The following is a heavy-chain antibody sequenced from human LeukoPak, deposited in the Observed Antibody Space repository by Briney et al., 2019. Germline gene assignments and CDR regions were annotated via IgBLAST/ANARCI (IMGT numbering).Heavy chain of an antibody. CDR3: ARRPVMDAGNLDY. CDR1: GGTFSSYA. V-gene: IGHV1-69*04. D-gene: IGHD1-1*01. Sequence: GASVKVSCKASGGTFSSYAISWVRQAPGQGLEWMGRIIPILGIANYAQKFQGRVTITADKSTSTAYMELSSLRSEDTAVYYCARRPVMDAGNLDYWGQGTLVTVSS. J-gene: IGHJ4*02. CDR2: IIPILGIA.